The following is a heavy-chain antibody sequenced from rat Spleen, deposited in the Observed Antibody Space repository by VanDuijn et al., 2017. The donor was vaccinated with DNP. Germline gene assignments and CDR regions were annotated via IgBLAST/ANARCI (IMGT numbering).Heavy chain of an antibody. Sequence: EVQLVESGGGLVQPGRSLNLSCAASGFTFSNYGFHWIRQAPTKGLEWVASITTGGGHTYYRASVKGRFTISRDNAKNTQYLQMDSLRSEDTATYYCARHRAIAAIWDYWGQGVMVTVSS. V-gene: IGHV5S13*01. J-gene: IGHJ2*01. CDR1: GFTFSNYG. CDR2: ITTGGGHT. D-gene: IGHD1-2*01. CDR3: ARHRAIAAIWDY.